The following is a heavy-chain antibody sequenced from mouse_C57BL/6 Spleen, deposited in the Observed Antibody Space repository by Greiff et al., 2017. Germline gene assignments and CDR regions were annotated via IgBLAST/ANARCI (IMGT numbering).Heavy chain of an antibody. V-gene: IGHV5-4*03. Sequence: EVMLVESGGGLVKPGGSLKLSCAASGFTFSSYAMSWVRQTPEKRLEWVATISDGGSYTYYPDNVKGRFTISRDNAKNNLYLQMSHLKSEDTAMYYCARLYDYDGVAYWGQGTLVTVSA. J-gene: IGHJ3*01. CDR2: ISDGGSYT. D-gene: IGHD2-4*01. CDR3: ARLYDYDGVAY. CDR1: GFTFSSYA.